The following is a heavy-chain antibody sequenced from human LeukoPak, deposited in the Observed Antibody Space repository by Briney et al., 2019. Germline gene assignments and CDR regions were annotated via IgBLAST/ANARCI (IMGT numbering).Heavy chain of an antibody. J-gene: IGHJ4*02. CDR2: INPNSGGT. CDR1: AYTFIDYY. V-gene: IGHV1-2*02. D-gene: IGHD4-17*01. Sequence: ASVKVSCKASAYTFIDYYMHWVRQAPGQGLEWMGWINPNSGGTNYAQNFQGRITMSRDTSTSTAYMDLGRLTSDDTAIYYCASGFTSVTIGHYWGQGTLVTVSS. CDR3: ASGFTSVTIGHY.